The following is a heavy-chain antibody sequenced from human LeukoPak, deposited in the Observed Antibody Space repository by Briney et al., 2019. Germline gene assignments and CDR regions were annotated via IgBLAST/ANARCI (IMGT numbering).Heavy chain of an antibody. Sequence: PGGSLRLSCAASGFIFSDHWMHWVRQAPGKGLVWLSRINNDGSSTIYADSVKGRFTFSRDNAENTLFLEMSSLRVEDTAVYYCARGIEDRITIFGYWGQGTLVTVSS. CDR3: ARGIEDRITIFGY. CDR2: INNDGSST. V-gene: IGHV3-74*01. CDR1: GFIFSDHW. D-gene: IGHD3-3*01. J-gene: IGHJ4*02.